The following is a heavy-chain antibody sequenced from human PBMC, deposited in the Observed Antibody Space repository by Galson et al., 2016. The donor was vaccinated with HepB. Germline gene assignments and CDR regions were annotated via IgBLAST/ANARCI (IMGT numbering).Heavy chain of an antibody. D-gene: IGHD1/OR15-1a*01. CDR3: ARAQAWNNYFSYFDL. J-gene: IGHJ2*01. CDR2: ISYDGMNK. Sequence: SLRLSCAASGFTFKSNAMHWVRQAPGKGLEWIGVISYDGMNKYYADSVKGRFSISRDNSNNSLDPYMSSLRPDDTAVYFCARAQAWNNYFSYFDLWGRGTLVTVSP. CDR1: GFTFKSNA. V-gene: IGHV3-30*14.